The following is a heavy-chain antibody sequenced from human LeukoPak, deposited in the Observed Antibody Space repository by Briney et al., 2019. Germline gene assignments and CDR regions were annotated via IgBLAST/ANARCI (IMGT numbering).Heavy chain of an antibody. J-gene: IGHJ4*02. V-gene: IGHV4-59*08. Sequence: SETLSLTCTVSGGSISSYYWSWIRQPPGKGPEWIGYIYYSGSTNYNPSLKSRVTISVDTSKNQFSLKLSSVTAADTAVYYCAVVGAAAGTSAWGQGTLVTVSS. D-gene: IGHD6-13*01. CDR2: IYYSGST. CDR1: GGSISSYY. CDR3: AVVGAAAGTSA.